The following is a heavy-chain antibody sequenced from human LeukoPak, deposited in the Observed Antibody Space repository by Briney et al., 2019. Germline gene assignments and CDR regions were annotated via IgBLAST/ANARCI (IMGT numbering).Heavy chain of an antibody. J-gene: IGHJ6*04. D-gene: IGHD3-10*02. CDR2: VNQGGSEK. V-gene: IGHV3-7*01. CDR3: AELGITMIGGV. Sequence: GGSLRLSCAASGFIFSSQWMGWVRQAPGKGLEWVANVNQGGSEKIYVASVKGRFSISRDNAENSLYLQMNSLRAEDTAVYYCAELGITMIGGVWGKGTTVTISS. CDR1: GFIFSSQW.